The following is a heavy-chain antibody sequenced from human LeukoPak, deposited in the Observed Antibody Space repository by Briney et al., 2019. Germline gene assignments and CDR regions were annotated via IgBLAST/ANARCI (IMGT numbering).Heavy chain of an antibody. D-gene: IGHD3-3*01. V-gene: IGHV3-23*01. Sequence: GGSLRLSCAASGFTFSSYAMSWVRQAPGKGLEWVSAISGSGGSTYYADSVKGRFTISRDNSKNTLYLQMNSLRAEDTAVYYCAKDQCGTGPLRFLEWSIFDYWGQGTLVTVSS. CDR3: AKDQCGTGPLRFLEWSIFDY. CDR2: ISGSGGST. CDR1: GFTFSSYA. J-gene: IGHJ4*02.